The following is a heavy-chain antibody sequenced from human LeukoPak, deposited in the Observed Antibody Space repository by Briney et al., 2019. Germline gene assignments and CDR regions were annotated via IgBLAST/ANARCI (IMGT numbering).Heavy chain of an antibody. CDR2: TSGSGGST. J-gene: IGHJ6*02. V-gene: IGHV3-23*01. Sequence: GGSLRLSCAASGFTFSSYAMSWVRQAPGKGLEWVSATSGSGGSTYYADSVKGRFTISRDNSKNTLYLQMNSLRAEDAAVYYCAKDTCTNGVCYNGGHYYYYYGMDVWGQGTTVIVSS. CDR3: AKDTCTNGVCYNGGHYYYYYGMDV. CDR1: GFTFSSYA. D-gene: IGHD2-8*01.